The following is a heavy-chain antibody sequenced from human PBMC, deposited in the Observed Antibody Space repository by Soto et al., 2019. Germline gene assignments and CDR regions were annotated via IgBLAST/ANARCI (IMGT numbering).Heavy chain of an antibody. Sequence: QLQLQESGPGLVKPSEALSLTCSVSGGSISSSSYYWGWIRQPPGKGLEWIGSIYYSGSTYYNPSLKSRVTTAIDKSKNQFSLKLSPLTAADTAVYYCARLEGLATISYYFDCWGQGTLVTVSS. CDR1: GGSISSSSYY. V-gene: IGHV4-39*01. J-gene: IGHJ4*02. D-gene: IGHD3-9*01. CDR2: IYYSGST. CDR3: ARLEGLATISYYFDC.